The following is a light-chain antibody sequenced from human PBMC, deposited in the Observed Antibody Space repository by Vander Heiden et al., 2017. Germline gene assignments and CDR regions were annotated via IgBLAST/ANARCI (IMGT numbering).Light chain of an antibody. CDR2: SAS. CDR3: QQYKCLYT. J-gene: IGKJ2*01. Sequence: DIKMTQSPSTPSASVGDRVTITCWASKSISSWLAVYQQEPGKAPRRLIYSASSLEGGVPSRFSGGGSVTEFTLTISSLQPDDFATYCGQQYKCLYTFGQGTKLEIK. CDR1: KSISSW. V-gene: IGKV1-5*03.